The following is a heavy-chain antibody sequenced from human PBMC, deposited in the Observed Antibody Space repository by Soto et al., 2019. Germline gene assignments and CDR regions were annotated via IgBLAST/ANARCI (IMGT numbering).Heavy chain of an antibody. CDR2: MNPNSGNT. CDR3: ARGGFKKDYYYYYGMDV. Sequence: QVQLVQSGAEVKKPGASVKVSCKASGYTFTSYDINWVRQATGQGLEWMGWMNPNSGNTGYAQKYQGRVTMTRXXSXSXXYMELSSLRSEETAVYYCARGGFKKDYYYYYGMDVWGQGTTVTVSS. V-gene: IGHV1-8*01. J-gene: IGHJ6*02. CDR1: GYTFTSYD.